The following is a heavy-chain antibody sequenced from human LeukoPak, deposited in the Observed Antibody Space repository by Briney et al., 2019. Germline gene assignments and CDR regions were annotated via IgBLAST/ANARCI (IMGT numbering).Heavy chain of an antibody. V-gene: IGHV1-69*13. CDR3: AVGVRGSGSYQIWGHAFDI. CDR1: GGTFSNYV. D-gene: IGHD3-10*01. Sequence: VASVKVSCKASGGTFSNYVINWVRQAPGQRLEWMGGIIPIFATADYAQKFQGRVTITADESTSTAYMELSSLRSEDTAVYYCAVGVRGSGSYQIWGHAFDIWGQGTMVTVSS. CDR2: IIPIFATA. J-gene: IGHJ3*02.